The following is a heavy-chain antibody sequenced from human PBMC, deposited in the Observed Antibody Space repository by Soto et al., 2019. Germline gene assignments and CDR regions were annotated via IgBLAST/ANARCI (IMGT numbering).Heavy chain of an antibody. V-gene: IGHV1-2*04. Sequence: ASVKVSCKASGYTFTGYYMHWVRQAPGQGLEWMGWINPNSGGTNYAQKYKGWVTMTRDTSISTAYMEMSRLKTNDTAEYYCATGHSIGWLTLPHWGQGTLVTVSS. CDR2: INPNSGGT. D-gene: IGHD6-19*01. J-gene: IGHJ4*02. CDR1: GYTFTGYY. CDR3: ATGHSIGWLTLPH.